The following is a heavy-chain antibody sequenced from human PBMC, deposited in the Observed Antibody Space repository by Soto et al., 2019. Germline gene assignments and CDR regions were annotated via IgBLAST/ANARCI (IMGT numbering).Heavy chain of an antibody. CDR2: ISAYNGNT. D-gene: IGHD1-1*01. J-gene: IGHJ5*02. V-gene: IGHV1-18*01. CDR1: GYTFTSYG. Sequence: ASVKVSCKASGYTFTSYGISWVRRPPGKGLEWIGWISAYNGNTNYAQKLQGRVTMTTDTSTSTAYMELRSLRSDDTAVYYCAIDWEDWNDYWDGWFDPWGQGTLVTVSS. CDR3: AIDWEDWNDYWDGWFDP.